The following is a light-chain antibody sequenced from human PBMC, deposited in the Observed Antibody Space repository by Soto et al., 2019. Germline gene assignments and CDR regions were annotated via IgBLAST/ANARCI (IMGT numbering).Light chain of an antibody. CDR1: SSDFGGYNY. CDR2: EVN. CDR3: SSYGGNNNFV. V-gene: IGLV2-8*01. Sequence: QSALTQPPSASGSPGQAVTISCTVTSSDFGGYNYVSWYQQHPGKAPKLIIYEVNKRPSGVPERFSGSKSGNTASLTVSGLQAEDEADYWCSSYGGNNNFVFGTGTKLTVL. J-gene: IGLJ1*01.